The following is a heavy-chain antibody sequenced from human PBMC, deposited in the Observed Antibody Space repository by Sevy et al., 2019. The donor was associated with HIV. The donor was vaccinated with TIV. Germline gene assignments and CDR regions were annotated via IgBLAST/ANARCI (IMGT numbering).Heavy chain of an antibody. CDR3: ARPIYDSSGYYRYGMDV. D-gene: IGHD3-22*01. CDR2: IYPGDSDT. CDR1: GYSFTSYW. V-gene: IGHV5-51*01. Sequence: GECLKISCKGYGYSFTSYWIGWVRQMPRKGLEWLGIIYPGDSDTTYSPFLQGQVTISTDKSISTAYLEWSSLKASDTAMYYCARPIYDSSGYYRYGMDVWGQGTTVTVSS. J-gene: IGHJ6*02.